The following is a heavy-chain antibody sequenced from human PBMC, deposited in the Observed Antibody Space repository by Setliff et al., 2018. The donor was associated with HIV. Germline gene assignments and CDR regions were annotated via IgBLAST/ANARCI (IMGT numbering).Heavy chain of an antibody. CDR2: ISYDGSNE. CDR3: ARDDVDPGFGSSWYVYFDY. D-gene: IGHD6-13*01. Sequence: PGGSLRLSCAASRFDFSSYAMHWVRQAPAKGLEWVAVISYDGSNEYYADSVKGRFTISRDNSKNTLYLQMNGLRPEDTAVYYCARDDVDPGFGSSWYVYFDYWGQGTPVTVSS. V-gene: IGHV3-30*04. J-gene: IGHJ4*02. CDR1: RFDFSSYA.